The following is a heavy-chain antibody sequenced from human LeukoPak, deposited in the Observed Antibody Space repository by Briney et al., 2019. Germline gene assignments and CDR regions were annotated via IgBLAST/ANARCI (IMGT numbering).Heavy chain of an antibody. CDR3: ARDRVVATITAFDY. J-gene: IGHJ4*02. V-gene: IGHV3-74*01. D-gene: IGHD5-12*01. CDR2: INSDGSST. Sequence: GGSLRLSCAASGFTFSSYWMHWVRQAPGKGLVWVSRINSDGSSTTYADSVKGRFTISRDNAKNTLYLQMNSLRAEDTAVYYRARDRVVATITAFDYWGQGALVTVSS. CDR1: GFTFSSYW.